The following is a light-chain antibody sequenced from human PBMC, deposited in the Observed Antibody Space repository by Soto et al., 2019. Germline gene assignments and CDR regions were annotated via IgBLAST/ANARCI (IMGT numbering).Light chain of an antibody. J-gene: IGLJ2*01. CDR2: EGI. Sequence: QSALTQPASVSGSPGPSITISCTGTSSDVGNYNLVSLYQHHPGKAPKMMLYEGIKRPSGVSNRISGSKSCDTASLTIAGLQAEDEADYYCCAYGGSSNSVVFGGGTKFTVL. CDR1: SSDVGNYNL. CDR3: CAYGGSSNSVV. V-gene: IGLV2-23*01.